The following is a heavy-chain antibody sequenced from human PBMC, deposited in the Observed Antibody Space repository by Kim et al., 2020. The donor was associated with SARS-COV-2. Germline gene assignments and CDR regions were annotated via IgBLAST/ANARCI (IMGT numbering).Heavy chain of an antibody. CDR3: AREPGGSEETYYFDY. J-gene: IGHJ4*02. D-gene: IGHD3-10*01. V-gene: IGHV3-30*01. Sequence: DPVKGRFTISRDNSKNTLYRQMNSLRAEDTAVYYCAREPGGSEETYYFDYWGQGTLVTVSS.